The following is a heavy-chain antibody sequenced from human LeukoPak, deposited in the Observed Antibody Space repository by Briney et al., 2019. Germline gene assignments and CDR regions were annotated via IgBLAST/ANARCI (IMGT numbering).Heavy chain of an antibody. CDR1: GFTFSSYA. J-gene: IGHJ4*02. Sequence: PGGSLRLSCAASGFTFSSYAMHWVRQAPGKGLEWVAAISYDGGNKYYAESVKGRFTISRDSPKNTLYLQMNSLRTEDTAVYYCARAKTSSSRALFDYWGQGTLVTVSS. CDR2: ISYDGGNK. D-gene: IGHD6-13*01. V-gene: IGHV3-30-3*01. CDR3: ARAKTSSSRALFDY.